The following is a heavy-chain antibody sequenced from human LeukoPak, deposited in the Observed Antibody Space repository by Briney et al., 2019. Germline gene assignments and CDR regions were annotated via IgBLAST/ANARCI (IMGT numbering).Heavy chain of an antibody. CDR3: VKDGSGSYYTYYFDY. CDR2: IDYSGGAT. J-gene: IGHJ4*02. V-gene: IGHV3-23*01. Sequence: PGGSLRLSCAASGFTFSSYAMIWVRQAPGKGLDWVSSIDYSGGATYYADSVKGRFTISRDNSKNTLYLQMSSLRAEDTAVYYCVKDGSGSYYTYYFDYWGQGTLVTVSS. D-gene: IGHD3-10*01. CDR1: GFTFSSYA.